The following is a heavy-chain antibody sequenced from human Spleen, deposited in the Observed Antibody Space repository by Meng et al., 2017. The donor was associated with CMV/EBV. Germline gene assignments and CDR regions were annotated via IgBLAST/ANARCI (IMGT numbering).Heavy chain of an antibody. Sequence: TVSDYYMSWIRQAPGKGLEWVSYISSSGSTIYYADSVKGRFTISRDNAKNSLYLQMNSLRAEDTAVYYCARDLARVRSVVPAAILDYWGQGTLVTVSS. V-gene: IGHV3-11*04. CDR2: ISSSGSTI. J-gene: IGHJ4*02. D-gene: IGHD2-2*02. CDR3: ARDLARVRSVVPAAILDY. CDR1: TVSDYY.